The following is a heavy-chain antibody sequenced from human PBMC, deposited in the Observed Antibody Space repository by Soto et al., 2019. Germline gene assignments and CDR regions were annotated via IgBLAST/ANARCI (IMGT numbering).Heavy chain of an antibody. CDR3: ARQWLRPLSYYYYGMDV. D-gene: IGHD5-12*01. V-gene: IGHV1-18*01. Sequence: ASVKVSCKASGYTFTSYGISWVRQAPGQGLEWMGWISAYNGNTNYAQKLQGRVTMTTDTSTSTAYMELRSLRSDDTAVYYCARQWLRPLSYYYYGMDVWGQGTTVTVSS. CDR2: ISAYNGNT. J-gene: IGHJ6*02. CDR1: GYTFTSYG.